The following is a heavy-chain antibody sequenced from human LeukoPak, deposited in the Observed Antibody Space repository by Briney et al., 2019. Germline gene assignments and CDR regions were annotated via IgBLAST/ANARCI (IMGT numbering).Heavy chain of an antibody. Sequence: SETLSLTCTVSGGSISNYYWTWIRQPPGKGLEWIAYIYYSGSPNYNPSLKSRVTTSVDTSKYQFSLNLNSVTAADTAVYYCARDSYCSANTCYGPIDYWGQGTLVTVSS. CDR3: ARDSYCSANTCYGPIDY. J-gene: IGHJ4*02. V-gene: IGHV4-59*01. D-gene: IGHD2-15*01. CDR2: IYYSGSP. CDR1: GGSISNYY.